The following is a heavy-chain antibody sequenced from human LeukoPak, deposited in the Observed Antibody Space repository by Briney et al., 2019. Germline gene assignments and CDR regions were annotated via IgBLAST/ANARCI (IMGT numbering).Heavy chain of an antibody. CDR2: IIPIFGTA. CDR3: ASDSAANYYYYYMDV. Sequence: SVKVSCKASGGTFSSYAISWVRQAPGQGLEWMGGIIPIFGTANYAQKFQGRVAITTDESTSTAYMELSSLRSEDTAVYYCASDSAANYYYYYMDVWGKGTTVTVSS. J-gene: IGHJ6*03. V-gene: IGHV1-69*05. CDR1: GGTFSSYA. D-gene: IGHD2-15*01.